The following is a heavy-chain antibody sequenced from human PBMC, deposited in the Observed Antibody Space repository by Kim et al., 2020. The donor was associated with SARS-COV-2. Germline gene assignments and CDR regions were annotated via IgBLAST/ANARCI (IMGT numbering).Heavy chain of an antibody. J-gene: IGHJ5*02. V-gene: IGHV4-39*01. CDR3: ARHGVKKRIAANWFDP. D-gene: IGHD6-25*01. Sequence: PSLKSRVTISVDTSKNQFSLKLSSVTAADTAVYYCARHGVKKRIAANWFDPWGQGTLVTVSS.